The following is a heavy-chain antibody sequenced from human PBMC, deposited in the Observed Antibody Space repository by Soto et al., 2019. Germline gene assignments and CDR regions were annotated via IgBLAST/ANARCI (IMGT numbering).Heavy chain of an antibody. CDR1: GGTFSSYA. CDR2: TIPIFGTA. CDR3: ARAPRYCGGDCYSGAEYFQH. V-gene: IGHV1-69*01. Sequence: QVQLVQSGAEVKKPGSSVKVSCKASGGTFSSYAISWVRQAPGQGLEWMGGTIPIFGTANYAQKFQGRVRITADESTSTAYMELSSLRSEDTAVYYCARAPRYCGGDCYSGAEYFQHWGQGTLVTVSS. J-gene: IGHJ1*01. D-gene: IGHD2-21*02.